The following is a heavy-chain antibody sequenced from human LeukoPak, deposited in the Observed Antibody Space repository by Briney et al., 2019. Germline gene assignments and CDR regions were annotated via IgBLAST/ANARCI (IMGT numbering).Heavy chain of an antibody. V-gene: IGHV3-13*01. Sequence: GGTLRLSCAASGFTFSSYDMHWVRHAPGKALEFVSAIGTAGDTYYPGSVKGRFTISRENTKNSLYLQMNSLRAGDTAVYYCARGIVGRGGAFDIWGQGTMVTVSS. CDR3: ARGIVGRGGAFDI. CDR2: IGTAGDT. J-gene: IGHJ3*02. CDR1: GFTFSSYD. D-gene: IGHD3-16*02.